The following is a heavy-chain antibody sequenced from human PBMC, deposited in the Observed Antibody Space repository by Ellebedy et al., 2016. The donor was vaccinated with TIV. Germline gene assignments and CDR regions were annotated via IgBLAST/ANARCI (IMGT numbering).Heavy chain of an antibody. CDR1: GFTFSSYS. CDR3: ARDRLNLHYYDSSGYYYFQH. J-gene: IGHJ1*01. CDR2: ISSSSSTI. D-gene: IGHD3-22*01. V-gene: IGHV3-48*02. Sequence: GESLKISCAASGFTFSSYSMNWVRQAPGKGLEWVSYISSSSSTIYYADSVKGRFTISRDNAKNSLYLQMNSLRDEDTAVYYCARDRLNLHYYDSSGYYYFQHWGQGTLVTVSS.